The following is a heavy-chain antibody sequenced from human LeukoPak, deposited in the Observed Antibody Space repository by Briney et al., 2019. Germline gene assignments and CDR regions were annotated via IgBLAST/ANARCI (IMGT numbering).Heavy chain of an antibody. V-gene: IGHV1-8*01. Sequence: ASVKVSCKASGYTFTSYDINWVRQATGQGLEWMGWMNPNSGNTGYAQKFQGRVTMTRNTSISTAHMELSSLRSEDTAVYYCARGGSALRFLEWLPDYWGQGTLVTVSS. CDR3: ARGGSALRFLEWLPDY. J-gene: IGHJ4*02. D-gene: IGHD3-3*01. CDR2: MNPNSGNT. CDR1: GYTFTSYD.